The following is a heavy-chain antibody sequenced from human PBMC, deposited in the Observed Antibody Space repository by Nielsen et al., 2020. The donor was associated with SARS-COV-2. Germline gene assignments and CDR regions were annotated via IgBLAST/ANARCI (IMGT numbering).Heavy chain of an antibody. J-gene: IGHJ4*02. V-gene: IGHV3-11*03. D-gene: IGHD6-19*01. Sequence: GRFTISRDNAKNSLYLEMNNLRDEDTAVFYCARPRQKFSSGYLDYWGQGTLVTVSS. CDR3: ARPRQKFSSGYLDY.